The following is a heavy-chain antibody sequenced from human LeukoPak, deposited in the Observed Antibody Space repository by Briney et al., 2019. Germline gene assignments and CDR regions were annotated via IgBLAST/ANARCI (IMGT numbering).Heavy chain of an antibody. Sequence: PSETLSLTCTVSGGSISPYYWSWIRQPAGKGLEWIGRIYTSGSTNYNPSLKSRVSMSVDTSKNQCTLKLSSVTAADTAVYYCVRVGDYALKDWGQGILVTVSS. D-gene: IGHD3-16*01. CDR1: GGSISPYY. CDR3: VRVGDYALKD. CDR2: IYTSGST. J-gene: IGHJ4*02. V-gene: IGHV4-4*07.